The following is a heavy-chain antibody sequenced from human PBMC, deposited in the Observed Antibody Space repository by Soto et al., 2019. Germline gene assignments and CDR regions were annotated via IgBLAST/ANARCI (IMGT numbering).Heavy chain of an antibody. CDR2: INRETTNI. CDR1: GFIFSDYS. CDR3: AKYSSYWDEDY. V-gene: IGHV3-48*01. J-gene: IGHJ4*02. Sequence: QPGGSLRLSCVASGFIFSDYSMNWVRQAPGKGLEWISYINRETTNIYYADSVKGRFTISRDNAKNSLYLQMNSLRAEDTAVYYCAKYSSYWDEDYWGQGTLVTVSS. D-gene: IGHD3-22*01.